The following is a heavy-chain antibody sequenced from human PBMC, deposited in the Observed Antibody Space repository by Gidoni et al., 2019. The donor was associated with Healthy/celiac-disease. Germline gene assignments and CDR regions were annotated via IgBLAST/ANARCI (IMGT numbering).Heavy chain of an antibody. V-gene: IGHV4-31*02. CDR2: ST. J-gene: IGHJ3*02. CDR3: ARDRCSSTSSPRRYSYGYRDAFDI. D-gene: IGHD2-2*01. Sequence: STYYNPSLKSRVTISVDTSKNQFSLKLSSVTAADTAVYYCARDRCSSTSSPRRYSYGYRDAFDIWGQGTMVTVSS.